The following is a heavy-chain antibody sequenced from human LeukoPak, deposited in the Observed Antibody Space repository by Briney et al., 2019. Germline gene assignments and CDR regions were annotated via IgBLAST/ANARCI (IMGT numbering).Heavy chain of an antibody. J-gene: IGHJ3*02. Sequence: GRSLGLSCAASGFTFSSYGMHWVRQAPGKGLEWVAVISYDGSNKYYADSVKGRFTISRDNSKNTLYLQMNSLRAEDTAVYYCAKGSLQHDAFDIWGQGTMVTVSS. CDR2: ISYDGSNK. CDR3: AKGSLQHDAFDI. V-gene: IGHV3-30*18. CDR1: GFTFSSYG. D-gene: IGHD5-24*01.